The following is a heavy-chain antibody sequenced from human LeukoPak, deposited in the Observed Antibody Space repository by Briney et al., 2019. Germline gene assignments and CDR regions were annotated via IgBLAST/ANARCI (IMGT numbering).Heavy chain of an antibody. Sequence: ASVKVSCKASGYTFTGYYMHWVRQAPGQGLEWMGWINPNSGGTNYAQKFQGRVTMTRDTSISTAYMELSRLRSDDTAVYYCAREAVTMVRGVSGYFDYWGQGTLVTVSS. D-gene: IGHD3-10*01. CDR2: INPNSGGT. CDR1: GYTFTGYY. V-gene: IGHV1-2*02. J-gene: IGHJ4*02. CDR3: AREAVTMVRGVSGYFDY.